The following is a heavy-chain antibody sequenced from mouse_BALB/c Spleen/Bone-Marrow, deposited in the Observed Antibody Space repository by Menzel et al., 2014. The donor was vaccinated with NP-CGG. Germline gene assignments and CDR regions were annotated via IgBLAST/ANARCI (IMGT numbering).Heavy chain of an antibody. CDR2: IRNKANGYTT. CDR1: GFTFTGYY. D-gene: IGHD2-1*01. V-gene: IGHV7-3*02. CDR3: ARDTGNYVRFAY. J-gene: IGHJ3*01. Sequence: EVQVVESGGGLVQPGGSLRLSCATSGFTFTGYYMSWVRQPPGKALEWLGFIRNKANGYTTEYSASVKGRFTISRDNSQSILYLQMNTLRAEDSATYYCARDTGNYVRFAYWGQGTLVTVSA.